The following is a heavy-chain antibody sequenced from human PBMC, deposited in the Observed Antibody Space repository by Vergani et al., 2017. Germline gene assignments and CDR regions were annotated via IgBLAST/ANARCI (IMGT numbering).Heavy chain of an antibody. CDR3: ARDQEGSSSWYGVGYYGMDV. D-gene: IGHD6-13*01. V-gene: IGHV3-7*01. CDR2: IKQDGSEK. Sequence: EVQLVESGGGLVQPGGSLRLSCAASGFTFSSYWMSWVRQAPGKGLEWVANIKQDGSEKYYVDSVKGRFTISRDNAKNSLYLQMNSLRAEDTAVYYCARDQEGSSSWYGVGYYGMDVWGQGTTVTVSS. J-gene: IGHJ6*02. CDR1: GFTFSSYW.